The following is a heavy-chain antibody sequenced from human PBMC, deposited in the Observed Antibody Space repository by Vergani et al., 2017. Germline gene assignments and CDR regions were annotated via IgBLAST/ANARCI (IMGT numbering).Heavy chain of an antibody. D-gene: IGHD2-15*01. V-gene: IGHV1-69*04. J-gene: IGHJ5*02. CDR1: GGTFSSYA. CDR3: ARDYVPSVAANSANWFDP. CDR2: IIPILGTA. Sequence: QVQLVQSGAEVKKPGSSVKVSCKASGGTFSSYAISWVRQAPGQGLEWMGRIIPILGTANYAQKFQGRVTITRDTSASTAYMELSSLRSEDTAVYYCARDYVPSVAANSANWFDPWGQGTLVTVSS.